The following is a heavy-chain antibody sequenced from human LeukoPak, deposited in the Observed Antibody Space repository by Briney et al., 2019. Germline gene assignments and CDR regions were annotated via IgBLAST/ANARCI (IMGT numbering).Heavy chain of an antibody. J-gene: IGHJ4*02. Sequence: SETLSLTCTVSSYSISSGYYWGWIRQSPGKGLEWIGSIDQSGTTYYHPSLKSRVTISVDTSKNQFSLQLTSVTATDTAVYFCGRDRPTGYYDYWGQGILVTVSS. CDR2: IDQSGTT. CDR1: SYSISSGYY. D-gene: IGHD3-9*01. CDR3: GRDRPTGYYDY. V-gene: IGHV4-38-2*02.